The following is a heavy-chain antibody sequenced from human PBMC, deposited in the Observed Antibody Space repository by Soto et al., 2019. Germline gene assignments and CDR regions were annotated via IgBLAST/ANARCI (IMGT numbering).Heavy chain of an antibody. CDR2: ISGSGGST. J-gene: IGHJ6*02. D-gene: IGHD4-4*01. Sequence: GGSLRLSCAASGFTFSSYAMSWVRQAPGKGLEWVSAISGSGGSTYYADSVKGRFTISRDNSKNTLYLQMNSLRAEDTTVYYCAKDHRGTVTTFYYYYGMDVWGQGTTVTVSS. CDR3: AKDHRGTVTTFYYYYGMDV. CDR1: GFTFSSYA. V-gene: IGHV3-23*01.